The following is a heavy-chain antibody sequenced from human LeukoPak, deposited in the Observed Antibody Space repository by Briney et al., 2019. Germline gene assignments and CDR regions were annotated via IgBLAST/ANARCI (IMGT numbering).Heavy chain of an antibody. CDR2: ISGDCVYI. J-gene: IGHJ5*02. V-gene: IGHV3-23*01. CDR1: GFTFRNFA. D-gene: IGHD7-27*01. Sequence: PGGSLRLSCAASGFTFRNFAMGWVRQAPGKGLEWVSAISGDCVYIYYIDSVKGRFTTSRGNSRDTLFLQMNSLRAEDTALYYCAKGGADDWGETWGQGTLVTVSS. CDR3: AKGGADDWGET.